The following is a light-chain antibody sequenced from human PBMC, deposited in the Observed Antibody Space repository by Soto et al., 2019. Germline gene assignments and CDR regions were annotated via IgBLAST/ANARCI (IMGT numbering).Light chain of an antibody. CDR1: QSISSY. Sequence: DIQMTQSPSSLSASVGDRVTITCRARQSISSYLNWYQQKPGKAPKLLIYAASSLQSGVPSRFSCSGSGTDFTLTISSLQPEDFATYYCQQSYSTPRTFGGGTKVEIK. CDR3: QQSYSTPRT. V-gene: IGKV1-39*01. J-gene: IGKJ4*01. CDR2: AAS.